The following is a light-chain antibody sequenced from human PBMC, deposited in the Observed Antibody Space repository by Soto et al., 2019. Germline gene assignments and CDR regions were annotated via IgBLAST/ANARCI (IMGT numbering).Light chain of an antibody. V-gene: IGKV1-5*01. CDR3: QQYNSYSLT. J-gene: IGKJ4*01. CDR2: DAS. Sequence: DIQMTQSPSTLSASVVDRVTITRLASQSISSWLAWYQQKPGKAPKLLIYDASSLESGVPSRFSGSGSGTEFTLTISSLQPDDFATYYCQQYNSYSLTFGGGTKVDIK. CDR1: QSISSW.